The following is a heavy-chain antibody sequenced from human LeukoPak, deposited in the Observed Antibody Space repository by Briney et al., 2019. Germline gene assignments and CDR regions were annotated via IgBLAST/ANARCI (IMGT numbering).Heavy chain of an antibody. J-gene: IGHJ6*02. CDR3: SRAQTYCSGGTCYSGMDV. D-gene: IGHD2-15*01. V-gene: IGHV6-1*01. CDR2: TYYRSKWYN. CDR1: GDSVSSNSAA. Sequence: SQTLSLTCAISGDSVSSNSAAWNWIRQSPSRGLEWLGRTYYRSKWYNEYAVSVKSRIATNPETSKNQFSLQLNSVTPEDTAVYYCSRAQTYCSGGTCYSGMDVWGQGTTVTVSS.